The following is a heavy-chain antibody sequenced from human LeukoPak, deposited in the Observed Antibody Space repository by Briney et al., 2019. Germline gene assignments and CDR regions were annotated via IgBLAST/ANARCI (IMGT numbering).Heavy chain of an antibody. CDR3: AIKTVTTLMAVDY. D-gene: IGHD4-17*01. V-gene: IGHV3-48*04. CDR2: ISSSASTI. J-gene: IGHJ4*02. Sequence: GGSLRLSCAASGVTFSTYSMNWVRQAPGKGLEWVSYISSSASTIYYADSVKGRFTISRDNAKNSLSLQMNSLRAEDTAVYYCAIKTVTTLMAVDYWGQGTLVTVSS. CDR1: GVTFSTYS.